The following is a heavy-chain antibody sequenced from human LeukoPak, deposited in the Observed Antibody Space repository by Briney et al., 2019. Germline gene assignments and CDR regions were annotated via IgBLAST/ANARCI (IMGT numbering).Heavy chain of an antibody. V-gene: IGHV3-15*01. CDR2: IKSEVDGGTT. J-gene: IGHJ4*02. CDR1: GFTFSHAW. CDR3: TTIRGFCAGRSCLGY. Sequence: GGSLRLSCAVSGFTFSHAWMSWVRQAPGKGLEWVGRIKSEVDGGTTDYAAPVKGRFTIARDDSKNTLYLQMNSLKSEDTAVYYCTTIRGFCAGRSCLGYWGQGTLVTVSS. D-gene: IGHD2-15*01.